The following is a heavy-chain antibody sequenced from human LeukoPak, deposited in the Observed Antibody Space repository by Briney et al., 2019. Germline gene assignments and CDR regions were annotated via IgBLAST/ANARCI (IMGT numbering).Heavy chain of an antibody. D-gene: IGHD3-10*01. V-gene: IGHV1-2*02. Sequence: GASVKVSCKASGYTFTRYYIHWVRQAPGQGLEWMGWINPSSGGTNYAQKFQGRVTMTRDTSISTAYMELSRLRSDDTAVYYCARVDNTLVRGAIPDYFGYWGQGTLVTVSS. CDR2: INPSSGGT. CDR1: GYTFTRYY. CDR3: ARVDNTLVRGAIPDYFGY. J-gene: IGHJ4*02.